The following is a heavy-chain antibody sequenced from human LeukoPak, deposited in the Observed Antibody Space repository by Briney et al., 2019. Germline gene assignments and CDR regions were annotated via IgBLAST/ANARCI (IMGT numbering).Heavy chain of an antibody. J-gene: IGHJ4*02. V-gene: IGHV3-9*01. CDR2: ISWNSGSI. Sequence: PGGSLRLSCAASGFTFDDYAMHWVRQAPGKGLEWVSGISWNSGSIGYADSVKGRFTISRDNAKNSLYLQMNSLRAEDTALYYCAKDTYYDFWSGYLGDYWGQGTLVTVSS. CDR3: AKDTYYDFWSGYLGDY. D-gene: IGHD3-3*01. CDR1: GFTFDDYA.